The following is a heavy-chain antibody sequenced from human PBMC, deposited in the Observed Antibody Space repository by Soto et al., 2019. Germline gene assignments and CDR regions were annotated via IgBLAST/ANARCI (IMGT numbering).Heavy chain of an antibody. CDR2: ISGSGGST. CDR1: GFTFSSYA. V-gene: IGHV3-23*01. D-gene: IGHD3-3*01. J-gene: IGHJ3*02. CDR3: AKDLTALRFLEWLSDHDAFDI. Sequence: EVQLLESGGGLVQPGGSLRLSCAASGFTFSSYAMSWVRQAPGKGLEWVSAISGSGGSTYYADSVKGRFTISRDNSKNTLYLQMNSLRAEDTAVYYCAKDLTALRFLEWLSDHDAFDIWGQGTMVTVSS.